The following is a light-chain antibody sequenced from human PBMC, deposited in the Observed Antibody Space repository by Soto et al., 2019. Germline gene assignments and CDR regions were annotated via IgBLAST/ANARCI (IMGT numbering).Light chain of an antibody. CDR1: QGISSY. Sequence: DIQLTQTPSFLSASVGDRDTITCRASQGISSYLAWYQKKPGKAPKLLMYAASTLQSGVPSRFSGSGSGTEFTLTISSLQPEDFATYYCQQLKSYPQTFGQGTNVEIK. CDR2: AAS. J-gene: IGKJ1*01. CDR3: QQLKSYPQT. V-gene: IGKV1-9*01.